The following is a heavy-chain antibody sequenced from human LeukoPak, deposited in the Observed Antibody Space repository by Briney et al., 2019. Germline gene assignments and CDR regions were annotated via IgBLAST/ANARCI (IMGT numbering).Heavy chain of an antibody. CDR3: ARYFRGSNVYFFDD. CDR2: INHSGST. CDR1: GGSFSGYY. D-gene: IGHD2/OR15-2a*01. Sequence: PSETLSLTCAVYGGSFSGYYWSWIRQPPGKGLEWIGEINHSGSTNYNPSLKSRVTMSIDTSKNQFSLKLSSVTAADTAVYYCARYFRGSNVYFFDDWGRGTLVSVSS. J-gene: IGHJ4*02. V-gene: IGHV4-34*10.